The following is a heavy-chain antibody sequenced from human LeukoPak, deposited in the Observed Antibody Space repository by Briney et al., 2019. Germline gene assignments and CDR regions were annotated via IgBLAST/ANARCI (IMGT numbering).Heavy chain of an antibody. CDR1: GYTFTGYY. D-gene: IGHD3-10*01. Sequence: ASVKVSCKASGYTFTGYYMHWVRQAPGQGLEWMGWINPNSGGTNYARKFQGRVTMTRDTSISTAYMELNRLRSDDTAVYYCARDRDYGSGTFDYWGQGTLVTVSS. CDR3: ARDRDYGSGTFDY. V-gene: IGHV1-2*02. J-gene: IGHJ4*02. CDR2: INPNSGGT.